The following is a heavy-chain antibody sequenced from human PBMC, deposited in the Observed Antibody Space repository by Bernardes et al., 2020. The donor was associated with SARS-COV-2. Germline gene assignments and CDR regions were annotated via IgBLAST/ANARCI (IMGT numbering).Heavy chain of an antibody. V-gene: IGHV3-74*01. J-gene: IGHJ6*02. D-gene: IGHD3-3*01. CDR1: GFTFSSYW. CDR3: ARDGTHYEDDFWSGYYEMMGNYYYYGMDV. CDR2: INSDGSST. Sequence: GGSLRLSCAASGFTFSSYWMHWVRQAPGKGLVWVSRINSDGSSTSYADSVKGRFTISRDNAKNTLYLQMNSLRAEDTAVYYCARDGTHYEDDFWSGYYEMMGNYYYYGMDVWGQGTTVTVSS.